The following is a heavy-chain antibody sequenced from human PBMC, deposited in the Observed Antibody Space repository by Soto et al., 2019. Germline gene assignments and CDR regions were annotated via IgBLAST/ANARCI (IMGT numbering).Heavy chain of an antibody. CDR1: GGSISSSNW. J-gene: IGHJ5*02. V-gene: IGHV4-4*02. Sequence: PGEALSLTCAVSGGSISSSNWWRGGRQPPGEGLEWVGENYHSGSTNYNPSLKSRVTISVDKSKNPFSLKLSSVAAADTDVYYCARGGYFDWFWVNWFHPWGQRSLVPV. D-gene: IGHD3-9*01. CDR2: NYHSGST. CDR3: ARGGYFDWFWVNWFHP.